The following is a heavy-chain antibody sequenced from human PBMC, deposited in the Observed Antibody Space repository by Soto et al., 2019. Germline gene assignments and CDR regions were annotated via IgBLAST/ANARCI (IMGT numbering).Heavy chain of an antibody. V-gene: IGHV4-59*08. J-gene: IGHJ6*02. CDR1: GGSISSYY. D-gene: IGHD3-10*01. Sequence: QVQLQESGPGLVKPSETMSLSCTVSGGSISSYYWSWFRQSPGKRMEWIGYVHHSWGSSYNPFLQSRVAISLDTSKSQFSLKVTSVTATDTAVYYCARQGFGPLHGLVDVWGPGTTVTVSS. CDR3: ARQGFGPLHGLVDV. CDR2: VHHSWGS.